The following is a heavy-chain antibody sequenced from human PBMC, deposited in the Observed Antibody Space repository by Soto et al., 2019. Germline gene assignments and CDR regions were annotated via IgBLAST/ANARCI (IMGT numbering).Heavy chain of an antibody. CDR3: ASSVAGTEGWFDP. D-gene: IGHD6-19*01. V-gene: IGHV1-69*13. CDR1: GGTFSSYA. Sequence: SVKVSCKASGGTFSSYAISWVRQAPGQGLEWMGGIIPIFGTANYAQKFQGRVTITADESTSTAYMELSSLRSEDTAVYYCASSVAGTEGWFDPWGQGTLVTVSS. J-gene: IGHJ5*02. CDR2: IIPIFGTA.